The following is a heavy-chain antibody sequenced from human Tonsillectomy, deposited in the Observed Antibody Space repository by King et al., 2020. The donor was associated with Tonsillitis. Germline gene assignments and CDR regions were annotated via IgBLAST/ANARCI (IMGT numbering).Heavy chain of an antibody. V-gene: IGHV4-39*01. J-gene: IGHJ6*03. CDR3: ARVLSFLEWLPSHYYYYYMDV. CDR2: ISYNGNT. Sequence: QLKESGPGLVKPSETLSLTCTVSGGSISSSTSYWGWIRQPPGKGLEWIGTISYNGNTYYNPSLKSRVTISVDTSKRQFSLTLSSVTAADTAVYYCARVLSFLEWLPSHYYYYYMDVWGKGTTVTVSS. CDR1: GGSISSSTSY. D-gene: IGHD3-3*02.